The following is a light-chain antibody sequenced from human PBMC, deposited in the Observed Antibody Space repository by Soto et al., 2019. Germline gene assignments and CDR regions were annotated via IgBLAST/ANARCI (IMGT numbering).Light chain of an antibody. V-gene: IGKV3-20*01. Sequence: EIVLTQSPGTLSLSPGDGATLSCRASQSVSSSSLAWYQQKPGQTPRLLIYGASSRATGIPDRFSDSGSGTEFTLTISGLEPEDFGVYYCQQYGSSPWTFGQGTKVEIK. CDR3: QQYGSSPWT. J-gene: IGKJ1*01. CDR1: QSVSSSS. CDR2: GAS.